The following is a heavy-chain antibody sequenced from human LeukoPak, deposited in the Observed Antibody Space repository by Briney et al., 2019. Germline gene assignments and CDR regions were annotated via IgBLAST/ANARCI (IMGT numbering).Heavy chain of an antibody. CDR1: GFTFSDYF. CDR2: ISSSGSTI. D-gene: IGHD5-18*01. J-gene: IGHJ6*03. V-gene: IGHV3-11*04. CDR3: ARVGAGYGLGYYYYYYMDV. Sequence: KAGGSLRLSCAASGFTFSDYFMSWISQAPGKGLEWVSYISSSGSTIYYADSVKGRFTISRDNAKNSLYLQMNSLRAEDTAVYYCARVGAGYGLGYYYYYYMDVWGKGTTVTVSS.